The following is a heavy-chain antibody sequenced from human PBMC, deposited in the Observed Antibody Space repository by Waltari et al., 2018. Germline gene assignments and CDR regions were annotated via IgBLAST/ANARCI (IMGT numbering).Heavy chain of an antibody. CDR1: GFPFSDYW. Sequence: EVQLVEAGGDLVQPGGSLRLSCAASGFPFSDYWMHWVRQAPGKGLVWVSRIKGDGYGITYSDSVQGRFTISRDNTKNTLYLQLNSLRAEDTAVYYCARKGGRGYTYGPFYFDYWGRGTLVTVSS. D-gene: IGHD5-18*01. CDR2: IKGDGYGI. J-gene: IGHJ4*02. V-gene: IGHV3-74*01. CDR3: ARKGGRGYTYGPFYFDY.